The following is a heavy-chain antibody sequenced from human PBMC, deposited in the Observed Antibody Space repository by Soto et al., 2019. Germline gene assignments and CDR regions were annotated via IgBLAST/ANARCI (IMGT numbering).Heavy chain of an antibody. Sequence: PGGSLRLSCAASGFTFDDYTMHWVRQAPGKGLEWVSLISWDGGSTYYADSVKGRFTISRDNSKNSLYLQMNSLRTEDTALYYCAKDSTFGSSWGAFDIWGQGTMVTVSS. CDR2: ISWDGGST. D-gene: IGHD3-16*01. CDR3: AKDSTFGSSWGAFDI. V-gene: IGHV3-43*01. J-gene: IGHJ3*02. CDR1: GFTFDDYT.